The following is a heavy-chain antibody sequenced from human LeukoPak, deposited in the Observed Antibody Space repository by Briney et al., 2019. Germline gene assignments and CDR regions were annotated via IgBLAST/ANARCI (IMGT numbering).Heavy chain of an antibody. V-gene: IGHV5-51*01. CDR2: IYPGDSDT. D-gene: IGHD1-26*01. CDR3: ARRGAGTYYYYYAMDV. J-gene: IGHJ6*02. Sequence: GESLKISCKGSGYSFTSYWIVWVRQMPGKGLEWMGIIYPGDSDTRYSPSFQGQVTISADKSISTAYLQWSSLKASDTAMYYCARRGAGTYYYYYAMDVWGQGTTVTVSS. CDR1: GYSFTSYW.